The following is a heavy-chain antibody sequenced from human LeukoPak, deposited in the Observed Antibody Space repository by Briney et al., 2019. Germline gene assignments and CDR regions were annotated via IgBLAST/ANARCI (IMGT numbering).Heavy chain of an antibody. CDR1: GYSFINFG. CDR3: ARDPDY. V-gene: IGHV1-18*01. Sequence: ASVKVSCRASGYSFINFGISWVRQAPGQGLEWMGWISAYNGNTNYAQNLQGRVTMTTDTSTSTAYMELRSLTSDDTAVYYCARDPDYWGQGTLVTVSS. CDR2: ISAYNGNT. J-gene: IGHJ4*02.